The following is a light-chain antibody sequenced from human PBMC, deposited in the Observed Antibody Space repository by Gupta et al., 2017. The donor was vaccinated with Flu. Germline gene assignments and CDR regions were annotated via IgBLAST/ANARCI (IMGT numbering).Light chain of an antibody. V-gene: IGKV1-33*01. J-gene: IGKJ1*01. Sequence: DIQMTQSPSSLSASVGDRVTITYQASQDISNYLNWYQQKPGKAPKLLIYDASNLETGVPSRFSGSGSGTDFTFTISSLQPEDIAKYYWQQDDNLPLFGQGTKVEIK. CDR1: QDISNY. CDR3: QQDDNLPL. CDR2: DAS.